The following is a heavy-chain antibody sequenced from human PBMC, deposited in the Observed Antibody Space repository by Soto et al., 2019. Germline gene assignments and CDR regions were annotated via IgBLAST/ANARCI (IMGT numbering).Heavy chain of an antibody. D-gene: IGHD3-9*01. J-gene: IGHJ4*02. Sequence: EVQLVESGGGWVQPGRSLRLSCAASGFTCDDYAMHWVRQAPGKGLEWVSGSSWHSGSIGYADSVKGRFTLSSDNAKNSLYLQINSVRAEDTALYYCAKDNGYILAGYLDYWGQGTLVTVSS. CDR1: GFTCDDYA. V-gene: IGHV3-9*01. CDR3: AKDNGYILAGYLDY. CDR2: SSWHSGSI.